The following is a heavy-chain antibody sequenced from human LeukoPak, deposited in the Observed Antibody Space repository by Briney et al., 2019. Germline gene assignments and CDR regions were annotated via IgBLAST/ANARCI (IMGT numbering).Heavy chain of an antibody. Sequence: PSETLSLTCTVSGGSISSYYWSWFRQTPGKGLEWIGYICYSGSTNYNPSLKSRVTISVDTSENQFSLKLSSVTAADTAVYYCARGLAGYSGGDDAFDTWGQGTMVTVSS. CDR2: ICYSGST. J-gene: IGHJ3*02. CDR3: ARGLAGYSGGDDAFDT. V-gene: IGHV4-59*01. D-gene: IGHD6-19*01. CDR1: GGSISSYY.